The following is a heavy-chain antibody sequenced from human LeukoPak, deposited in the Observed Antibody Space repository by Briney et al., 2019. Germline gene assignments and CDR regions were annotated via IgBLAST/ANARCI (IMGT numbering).Heavy chain of an antibody. D-gene: IGHD6-13*01. V-gene: IGHV3-53*01. CDR1: GFTFSSYA. CDR2: IYSGGST. CDR3: ATTPGYSSSWYKGEFDY. J-gene: IGHJ4*02. Sequence: QTGGSLRLSCATSGFTFSSYAMQWVRQAPGKGLEWVSVIYSGGSTYYADSVKGRFTISRDNSKNTLYLQMNSLRAEDTAVYYCATTPGYSSSWYKGEFDYWGQGTLVTVSS.